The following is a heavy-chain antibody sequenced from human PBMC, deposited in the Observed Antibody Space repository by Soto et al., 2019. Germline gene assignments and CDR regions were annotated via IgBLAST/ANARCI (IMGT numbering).Heavy chain of an antibody. Sequence: SETLSLTCAVYGGSFSGYYWSWIRQPPGKGLEWIGEINHSGSTNYNPSLKSRVTISVDTSKNQFSLKLSSVTAADTAVYYCARELSDLRVGEIPDNSYYIDVWGKGSTVTVFS. CDR1: GGSFSGYY. V-gene: IGHV4-34*01. J-gene: IGHJ6*03. CDR3: ARELSDLRVGEIPDNSYYIDV. D-gene: IGHD3-10*01. CDR2: INHSGST.